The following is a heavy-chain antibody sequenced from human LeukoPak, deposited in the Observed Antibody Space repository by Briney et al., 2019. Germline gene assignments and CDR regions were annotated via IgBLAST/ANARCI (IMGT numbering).Heavy chain of an antibody. Sequence: GGSLRLSCAASGFTFSSYAMSWVRQAPGKGLEWVSYISSSSSTIYYADSVKGRFTISRDNAKNSLYLQMNSLRAENTAVYYCARGGGVVVPADSPFDYWGQGTLVTVSS. CDR1: GFTFSSYA. J-gene: IGHJ4*02. CDR2: ISSSSSTI. CDR3: ARGGGVVVPADSPFDY. V-gene: IGHV3-48*01. D-gene: IGHD2-2*01.